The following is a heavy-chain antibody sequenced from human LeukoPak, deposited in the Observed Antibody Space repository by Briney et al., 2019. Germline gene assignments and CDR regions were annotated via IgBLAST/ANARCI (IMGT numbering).Heavy chain of an antibody. V-gene: IGHV3-30-3*01. J-gene: IGHJ4*02. Sequence: PERSLRLSCAASGFTFSNYAMHWVRQAPGKGLERVAVISYNGSSKHYADSVKGRFTISRDNSKNTVYLQMNSLRAEDSAVYYCASGYCTNDVCYTGGFDYWGQGTLVTVSS. CDR3: ASGYCTNDVCYTGGFDY. CDR1: GFTFSNYA. D-gene: IGHD2-8*01. CDR2: ISYNGSSK.